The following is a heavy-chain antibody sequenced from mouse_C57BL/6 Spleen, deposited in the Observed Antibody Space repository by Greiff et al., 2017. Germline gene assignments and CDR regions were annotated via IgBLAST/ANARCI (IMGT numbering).Heavy chain of an antibody. J-gene: IGHJ2*01. D-gene: IGHD3-2*02. Sequence: QVQLQQPGAELVRPGSSVKLSCKASGYTFTSYWMHWVKQRPIQGLEWIGNIDPSDSETHYNQKFKDKATLTVDKSSSTAYMQLSSLTSEDSAVYYCARSETAQATYYFDYWGQGTTLTVSS. CDR1: GYTFTSYW. CDR3: ARSETAQATYYFDY. V-gene: IGHV1-52*01. CDR2: IDPSDSET.